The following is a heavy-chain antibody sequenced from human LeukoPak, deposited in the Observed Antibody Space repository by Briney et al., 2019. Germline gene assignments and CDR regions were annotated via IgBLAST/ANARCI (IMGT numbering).Heavy chain of an antibody. Sequence: PSETLSLTCTVSGGSISSYYWSWIRQPPGKGLEWIGEINDSGSTNYNPSLKSRVTISVDTSENQFSLKLSSVSAADTAVYYCAKRDDSSAYYFYYYYGMDVWGQGTTVTVSS. CDR3: AKRDDSSAYYFYYYYGMDV. CDR1: GGSISSYY. V-gene: IGHV4-34*01. J-gene: IGHJ6*02. D-gene: IGHD3-22*01. CDR2: INDSGST.